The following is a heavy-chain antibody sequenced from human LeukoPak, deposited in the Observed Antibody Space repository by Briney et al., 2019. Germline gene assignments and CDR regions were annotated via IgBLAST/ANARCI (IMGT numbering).Heavy chain of an antibody. Sequence: SETLSLTCTVSGGSVSSSTNYWGWIRQPPGKGLEWIGTIYYSGSTNYNPSLKSRVTVSVDTSKNQFSLRLSSVTAADTAVYYCARVTGYVMEDYFDYWGQGTLVTVSS. D-gene: IGHD6-13*01. CDR2: IYYSGST. CDR3: ARVTGYVMEDYFDY. V-gene: IGHV4-39*07. CDR1: GGSVSSSTNY. J-gene: IGHJ4*02.